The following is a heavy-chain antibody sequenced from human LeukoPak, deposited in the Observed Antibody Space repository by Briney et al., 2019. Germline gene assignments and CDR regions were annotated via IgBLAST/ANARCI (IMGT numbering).Heavy chain of an antibody. Sequence: PGGSLRLSCAASGFTFSNYGMSWVRQAPGKGLEWVSAISGSGVTTYYADSVKGRFTISRDNSKHTLYLQMNSLRAEDTAVCYCSKWKAIVLVPAARSPIDYWGQGTLVTVSS. CDR3: SKWKAIVLVPAARSPIDY. J-gene: IGHJ4*02. V-gene: IGHV3-23*01. D-gene: IGHD2-2*01. CDR2: ISGSGVTT. CDR1: GFTFSNYG.